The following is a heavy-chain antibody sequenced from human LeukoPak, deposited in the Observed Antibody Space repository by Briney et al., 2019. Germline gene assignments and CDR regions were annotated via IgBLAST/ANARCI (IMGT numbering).Heavy chain of an antibody. CDR2: IYHSGST. CDR3: ARDQGVRGPYYYGMDV. CDR1: GGSISIYY. V-gene: IGHV4-59*01. Sequence: SETLSLTCTVSGGSISIYYWSWIRQPPGKGLEWIGYIYHSGSTNHNHSLKSRVTISVDTSNNQFSLKLSSVTAADTAVYYCARDQGVRGPYYYGMDVWGKGTTVTVSS. D-gene: IGHD3-10*01. J-gene: IGHJ6*04.